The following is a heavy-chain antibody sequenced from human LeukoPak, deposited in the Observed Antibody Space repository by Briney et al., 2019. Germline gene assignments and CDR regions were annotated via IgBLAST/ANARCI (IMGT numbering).Heavy chain of an antibody. CDR1: GYTFPSYG. D-gene: IGHD2-2*01. Sequence: ASVNVSCKASGYTFPSYGVTWVRQAPGQALEWLEWINADNGNTNSAQNLLGRVPKTPDTSTNTTYMDTSSVKSDDTAVYFCARAPRPCRSTNCSLDYWRQGTLVTVSS. CDR3: ARAPRPCRSTNCSLDY. CDR2: INADNGNT. V-gene: IGHV1-18*01. J-gene: IGHJ4*02.